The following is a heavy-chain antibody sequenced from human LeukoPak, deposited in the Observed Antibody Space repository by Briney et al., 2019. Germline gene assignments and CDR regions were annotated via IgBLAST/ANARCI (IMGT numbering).Heavy chain of an antibody. CDR3: ARDSATYYYGSGSFFDY. V-gene: IGHV3-21*01. D-gene: IGHD3-10*01. J-gene: IGHJ4*02. CDR1: GFTFSSYS. CDR2: ISSSSSYI. Sequence: KTGGSLRLSCAASGFTFSSYSMNWVRQAPGKGLEWVSSISSSSSYIYYADSVKGRFTISRDNAKNSLYLQMNSLRAEDTAVYYCARDSATYYYGSGSFFDYWGQGTLVTVAS.